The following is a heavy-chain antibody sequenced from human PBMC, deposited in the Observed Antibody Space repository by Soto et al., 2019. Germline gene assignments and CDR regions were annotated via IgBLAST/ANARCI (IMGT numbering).Heavy chain of an antibody. J-gene: IGHJ6*02. V-gene: IGHV3-23*01. CDR3: AKVHCSGGSCYVGYYYYGMDV. CDR1: GFTFSSYA. Sequence: GGSLRLSCAASGFTFSSYAMSWVRQAPGKGLECVSAISGSGGSTYYADSVKGRFTISRDNSKNTLYLQMNSLRAEDTAVYYCAKVHCSGGSCYVGYYYYGMDVWGQGTTVTVSS. D-gene: IGHD2-15*01. CDR2: ISGSGGST.